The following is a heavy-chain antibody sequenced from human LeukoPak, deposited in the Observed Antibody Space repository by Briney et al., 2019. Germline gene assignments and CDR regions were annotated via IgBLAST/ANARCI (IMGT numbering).Heavy chain of an antibody. Sequence: GGSLRLSCAASGFTFSSYAMSWVRQAPGKGLEWVSAISGSGGSTYYADSVKGRFTISRDNSKNTLYLQMNSLRAEDTAVYYCAKDGTPVVAATRDNWFDPWGQGTLVTVSS. CDR1: GFTFSSYA. V-gene: IGHV3-23*01. J-gene: IGHJ5*02. CDR2: ISGSGGST. D-gene: IGHD2-15*01. CDR3: AKDGTPVVAATRDNWFDP.